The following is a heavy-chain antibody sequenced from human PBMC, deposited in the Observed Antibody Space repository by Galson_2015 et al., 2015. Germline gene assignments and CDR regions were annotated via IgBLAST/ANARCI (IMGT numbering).Heavy chain of an antibody. V-gene: IGHV6-1*01. D-gene: IGHD6-19*01. Sequence: CAISGDSVSSNSAAWNWIRQSPSRGLEWLGRTYYRSKWYNDYAVSVKSRITINPDTSKNQFSLQLNSVTPEDTAVYYSAKEGASGWAHYFYYGIDVWGQGTTVTVSS. CDR3: AKEGASGWAHYFYYGIDV. CDR2: TYYRSKWYN. J-gene: IGHJ6*02. CDR1: GDSVSSNSAA.